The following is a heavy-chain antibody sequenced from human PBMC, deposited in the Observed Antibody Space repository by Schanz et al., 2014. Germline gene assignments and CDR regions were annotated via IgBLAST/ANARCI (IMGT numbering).Heavy chain of an antibody. D-gene: IGHD3-9*01. CDR2: IYYNGTNK. J-gene: IGHJ6*02. Sequence: QVQLVESGGGVVQPGRSLRLSCAASGFNFSNYDIHWVRQAPGKGLEWVALIYYNGTNKYYADSVKGRFTISRDNSQNTLYLQMNSLRTEDTAVYYCAKDLSRRGGQTNFYNYYGMDVWGQGTTVTVSS. CDR3: AKDLSRRGGQTNFYNYYGMDV. V-gene: IGHV3-30*18. CDR1: GFNFSNYD.